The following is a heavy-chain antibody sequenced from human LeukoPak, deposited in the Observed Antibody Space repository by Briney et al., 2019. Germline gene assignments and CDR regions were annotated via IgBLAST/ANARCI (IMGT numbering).Heavy chain of an antibody. CDR2: INHSGNT. D-gene: IGHD3-3*01. J-gene: IGHJ4*02. Sequence: SETLSLTCAVYGGSFTGLYWSWIRQPPGKGLEWIGEINHSGNTKYNPSLKSRVTMSVDTSKNQFSLKLTSVTAADTAVYYCARGPRMTNVGVLNAGDYWGQGTLVSVSS. CDR1: GGSFTGLY. CDR3: ARGPRMTNVGVLNAGDY. V-gene: IGHV4-34*01.